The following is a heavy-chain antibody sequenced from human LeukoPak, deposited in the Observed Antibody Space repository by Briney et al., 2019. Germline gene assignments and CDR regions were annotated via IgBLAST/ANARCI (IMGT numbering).Heavy chain of an antibody. CDR1: GGSISSYY. D-gene: IGHD3-10*01. J-gene: IGHJ5*02. CDR2: IYTSGST. CDR3: ARGHNRLWFGELLPKANWFDP. Sequence: SETLSLTCTVSGGSISSYYWSWIRQPAGKGLEWIGRIYTSGSTNYNPSLKSRVTMSVDTSKNQFSLKLSSVTAADTAVYYCARGHNRLWFGELLPKANWFDPWGQGTLVTVSS. V-gene: IGHV4-4*07.